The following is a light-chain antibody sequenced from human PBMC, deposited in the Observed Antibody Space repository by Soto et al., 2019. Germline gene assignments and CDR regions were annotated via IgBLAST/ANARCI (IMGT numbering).Light chain of an antibody. J-gene: IGKJ1*01. CDR3: QHYDTSPRT. CDR1: QSVSCNY. CDR2: GAS. Sequence: EVMLTQSPGTLSLSPGERATLSCRASQSVSCNYLAWYQQKSGKVPRLLIYGASNRTTGMPDRFSGSGSGTDFTLTIRRLEPEDFAVYYCQHYDTSPRTFGQGTKVEFK. V-gene: IGKV3-20*01.